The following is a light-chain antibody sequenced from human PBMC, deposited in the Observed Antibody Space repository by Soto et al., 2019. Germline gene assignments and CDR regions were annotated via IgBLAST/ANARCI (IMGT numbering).Light chain of an antibody. CDR2: KAS. J-gene: IGKJ1*01. CDR3: QQYNSYFQT. Sequence: DVQITQTPSSLSASVVDRVILTFLASQSIGNWLAWYQQKPGKAPKLLIYKASSLESGVPTRFSGSGSGTEFTLTISSLQPDDLATYYCQQYNSYFQTCGQGTKGDI. CDR1: QSIGNW. V-gene: IGKV1-5*03.